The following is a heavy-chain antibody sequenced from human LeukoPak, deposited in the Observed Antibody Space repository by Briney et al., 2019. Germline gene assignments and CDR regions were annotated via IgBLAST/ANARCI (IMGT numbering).Heavy chain of an antibody. D-gene: IGHD1-26*01. CDR1: GYTFTSYY. V-gene: IGHV1-46*01. CDR2: VNPSGGST. J-gene: IGHJ4*02. Sequence: ASVKVSRKASGYTFTSYYMHWVRQAPGQGLEWMGIVNPSGGSTSYAQKFQGRVTMTRDTSTSTVYMELSSLRSEDTAVYYCARDSGSYFDYWGQGTLVTVSS. CDR3: ARDSGSYFDY.